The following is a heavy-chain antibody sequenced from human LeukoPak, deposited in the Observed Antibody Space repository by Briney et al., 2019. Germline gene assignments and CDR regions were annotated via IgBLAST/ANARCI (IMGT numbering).Heavy chain of an antibody. D-gene: IGHD6-19*01. CDR2: ISWNSGSK. J-gene: IGHJ4*02. Sequence: GGSLRLSCAASGFTFDDYAMHWVRQAPGKGLEWVSGISWNSGSKGYADSVKGRFTISRDNAKNSLYLQMNSLRAEDTAVYYCARDRLGFDYWGQGTLVTVSS. CDR1: GFTFDDYA. V-gene: IGHV3-9*01. CDR3: ARDRLGFDY.